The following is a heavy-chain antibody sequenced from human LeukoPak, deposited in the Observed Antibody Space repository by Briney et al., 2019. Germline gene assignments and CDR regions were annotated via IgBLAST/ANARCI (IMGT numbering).Heavy chain of an antibody. D-gene: IGHD1-26*01. CDR2: IHYRGNT. CDR1: GXSIRSDSDY. Sequence: SETLSLTCTVSGXSIRSDSDYWGWGRQTPGKGLECIRSIHYRGNTYNNRSLKSRVTLSVDTSKSEFSLKLSSVSAADTAVYYCARHLYSESYYFWGPGTLVTVSS. J-gene: IGHJ4*02. CDR3: ARHLYSESYYF. V-gene: IGHV4-39*01.